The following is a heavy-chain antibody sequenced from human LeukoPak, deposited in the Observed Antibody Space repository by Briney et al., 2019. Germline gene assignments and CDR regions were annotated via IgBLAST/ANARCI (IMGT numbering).Heavy chain of an antibody. J-gene: IGHJ4*02. CDR1: GFTFSSYA. CDR2: ISYDGSNK. Sequence: GGSLRLSCAASGFTFSSYAMHWVRQAPGKGLEWVAVISYDGSNKYYADSVKGRFTISRDNSKNTLYLQMNSLRAEETAVYYCARXGADFXSGXXYWGQG. D-gene: IGHD3-3*01. CDR3: ARXGADFXSGXXY. V-gene: IGHV3-30-3*01.